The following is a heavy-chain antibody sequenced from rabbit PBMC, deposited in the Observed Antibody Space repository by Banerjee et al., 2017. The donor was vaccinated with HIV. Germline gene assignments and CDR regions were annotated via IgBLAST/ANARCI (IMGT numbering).Heavy chain of an antibody. J-gene: IGHJ4*01. D-gene: IGHD8-1*01. V-gene: IGHV1S40*01. Sequence: QSLEESGGDLVKPEGSLTLTCTASGFSFSSNAMCWFRQAPGKGLEWIACINAGSSGNTYYANWAKGRLTISKTSSPTVTLQMTSLTAADTATYFCARGAGSSSNSYFSLWGRAPSSPS. CDR2: INAGSSGNT. CDR1: GFSFSSNA. CDR3: ARGAGSSSNSYFSL.